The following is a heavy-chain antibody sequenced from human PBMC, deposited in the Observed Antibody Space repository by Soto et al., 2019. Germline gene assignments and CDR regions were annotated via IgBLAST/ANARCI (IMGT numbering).Heavy chain of an antibody. Sequence: SETLSLTCTVSGGSISSSSYYWGWIRQPPGKGLEWIGSIYYSGSTYYNPSLKSRVTISVATSKNQFSLKLSSVTAADTAVYYCARSYDFWSGTPGLLWGQGTLVTVSS. CDR3: ARSYDFWSGTPGLL. J-gene: IGHJ4*02. D-gene: IGHD3-3*01. CDR2: IYYSGST. CDR1: GGSISSSSYY. V-gene: IGHV4-39*01.